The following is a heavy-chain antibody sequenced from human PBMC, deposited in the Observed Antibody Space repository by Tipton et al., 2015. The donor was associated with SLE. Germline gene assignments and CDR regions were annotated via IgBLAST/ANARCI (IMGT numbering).Heavy chain of an antibody. CDR1: GGPISSYY. CDR2: VYNNGAA. J-gene: IGHJ5*02. V-gene: IGHV4-4*07. D-gene: IGHD5/OR15-5a*01. Sequence: TLSLTCTISGGPISSYYWSWIRQPAGKGLEWIGRVYNNGAATYNPSLKSRVTLSVDRSTDQFFLNVNSVTDADTAVYYCARVREYSVSDSWFDPWGQGILVTVSS. CDR3: ARVREYSVSDSWFDP.